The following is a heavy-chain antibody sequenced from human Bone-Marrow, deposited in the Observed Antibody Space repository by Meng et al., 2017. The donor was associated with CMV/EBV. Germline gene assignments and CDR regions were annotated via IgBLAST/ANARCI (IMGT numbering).Heavy chain of an antibody. D-gene: IGHD2-2*01. Sequence: GGSLRPSCSASAFTVSSKYMSWVRQAPGKGLEWLSILYSGGNTYYADSVKGRFTISRDNSQNTLYLQMNILRPEDTAVYYCARHTSDYYYYGIDLWGQGTTVTVSS. J-gene: IGHJ6*02. CDR2: LYSGGNT. V-gene: IGHV3-66*02. CDR3: ARHTSDYYYYGIDL. CDR1: AFTVSSKY.